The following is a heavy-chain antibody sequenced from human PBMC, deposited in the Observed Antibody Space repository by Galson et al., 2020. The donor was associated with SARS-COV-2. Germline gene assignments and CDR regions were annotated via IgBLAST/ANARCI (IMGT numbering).Heavy chain of an antibody. J-gene: IGHJ4*01. CDR2: IDWDDDK. V-gene: IGHV2-70*01. D-gene: IGHD6-13*01. CDR3: ARIQIAAAGSPFDS. Sequence: SGPTLLKPTQTLTLTCTFPGFSLSTSGMCVSWTRHPPGKALEWLALIDWDDDKYYSTSLKTRLTISKDTSKNQVVLTMTNMDPVDTATYYCARIQIAAAGSPFDSRVHGTLVSLSS. CDR1: GFSLSTSGMC.